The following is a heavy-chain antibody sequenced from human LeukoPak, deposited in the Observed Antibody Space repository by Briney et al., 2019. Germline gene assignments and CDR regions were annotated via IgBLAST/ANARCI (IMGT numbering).Heavy chain of an antibody. Sequence: GSSVKVSCKASGGTFSSYTISWVRQAPGQGLEWMGRIIPILGIANYAQKFQGRVTITADKSTSTAYMELSSLRSEDTAVYYCARVFDAAMVTGAFDIWGQGTMVTVSS. CDR1: GGTFSSYT. V-gene: IGHV1-69*02. CDR3: ARVFDAAMVTGAFDI. J-gene: IGHJ3*02. D-gene: IGHD5-18*01. CDR2: IIPILGIA.